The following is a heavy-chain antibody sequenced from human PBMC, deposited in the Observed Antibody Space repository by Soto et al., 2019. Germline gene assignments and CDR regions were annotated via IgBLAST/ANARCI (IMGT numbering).Heavy chain of an antibody. Sequence: QVQLVESGGGVVQPGRSLRLSCAASGFTFSSYAMHWVRQAPGKGLEWVAVISYDGSNKYYADSVKGRFTISRDNSKNTLYLQMNSLRAEDTAVYYCARDLTTGTPGAFDLWGQGTMVTVSS. CDR1: GFTFSSYA. CDR2: ISYDGSNK. V-gene: IGHV3-30-3*01. J-gene: IGHJ3*01. CDR3: ARDLTTGTPGAFDL. D-gene: IGHD1-1*01.